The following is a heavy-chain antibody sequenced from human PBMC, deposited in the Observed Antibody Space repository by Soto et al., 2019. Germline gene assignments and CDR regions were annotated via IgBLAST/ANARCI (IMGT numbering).Heavy chain of an antibody. V-gene: IGHV3-23*01. Sequence: PGGSLRLSCAASGFTFSSYAMSWVRQAPGKGLEWVSAISGSGGSTYYADSVKGRFTISRDNSKNTLDLQMNSLRAEDTAVYYCAKDCYYDSSGYRLFDYWGQGTLVTVSS. CDR3: AKDCYYDSSGYRLFDY. CDR2: ISGSGGST. D-gene: IGHD3-22*01. CDR1: GFTFSSYA. J-gene: IGHJ4*02.